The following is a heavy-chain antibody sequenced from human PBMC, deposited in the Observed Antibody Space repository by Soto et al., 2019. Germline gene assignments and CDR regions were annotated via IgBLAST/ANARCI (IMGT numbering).Heavy chain of an antibody. Sequence: GGSLRLSCAASGLTFSSYAMSWVRQAPGKGLEWVSAISGSGGSTYYADSVKGRFTISRDNSKNTLFLQMNSLRAEDTAVYYCAKARYFDWLLPDYWGQGTLVTVSS. CDR3: AKARYFDWLLPDY. V-gene: IGHV3-23*01. J-gene: IGHJ4*02. CDR1: GLTFSSYA. D-gene: IGHD3-9*01. CDR2: ISGSGGST.